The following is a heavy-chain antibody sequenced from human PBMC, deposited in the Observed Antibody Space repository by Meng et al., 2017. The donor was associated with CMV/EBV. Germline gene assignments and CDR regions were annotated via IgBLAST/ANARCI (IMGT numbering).Heavy chain of an antibody. CDR2: INSDGSST. D-gene: IGHD3-22*01. J-gene: IGHJ4*02. CDR1: GFTFSSYW. Sequence: GGSLRLSCAASGFTFSSYWMHWVRQAPGKGLVWVSRINSDGSSTSYADSVKGRFTISRDNAKNTLYLQMNSLRAEDTAVYYCARGGHYYDSSGYLKGWGQGTLVTVSS. V-gene: IGHV3-74*01. CDR3: ARGGHYYDSSGYLKG.